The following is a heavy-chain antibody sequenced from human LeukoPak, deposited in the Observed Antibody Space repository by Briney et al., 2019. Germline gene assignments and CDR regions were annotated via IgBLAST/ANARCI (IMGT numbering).Heavy chain of an antibody. D-gene: IGHD3-10*01. V-gene: IGHV4-34*01. CDR2: INHSGST. Sequence: SETLSLTCAVYGGSFSGYYRSWIRQPPGKGLEWIGEINHSGSTNYNPSLKSRVTISADTSKNQFSLKLSSVTAADTAVYYCARSSEGITMVRGVKLYGMDVWGKGTTVTVSS. CDR3: ARSSEGITMVRGVKLYGMDV. CDR1: GGSFSGYY. J-gene: IGHJ6*04.